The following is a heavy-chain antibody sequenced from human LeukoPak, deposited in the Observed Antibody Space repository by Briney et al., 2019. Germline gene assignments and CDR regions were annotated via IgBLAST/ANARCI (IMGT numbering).Heavy chain of an antibody. Sequence: GGSLRLSGAAPGFTASSNYISWVRQAQGKGLEWVSVIYSGGSTYYADSVKGRFTISRDNSKNTLYLQMNSLRAEDTAVYYCASLNGWLRAFDYWGQGTLVTVSS. CDR1: GFTASSNY. D-gene: IGHD5-12*01. CDR2: IYSGGST. V-gene: IGHV3-53*01. J-gene: IGHJ4*02. CDR3: ASLNGWLRAFDY.